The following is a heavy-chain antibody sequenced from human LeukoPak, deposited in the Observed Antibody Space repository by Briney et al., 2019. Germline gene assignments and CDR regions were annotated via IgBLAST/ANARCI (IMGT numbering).Heavy chain of an antibody. CDR1: GGSFSGYY. V-gene: IGHV4-34*01. CDR3: ARYGFYSFDD. D-gene: IGHD2-21*01. CDR2: IYHTGST. J-gene: IGHJ4*02. Sequence: SETLSLTCAVYGGSFSGYYWGWIRQTPGKGLEWIGTIYHTGSTYYGPTLKSRVSISVDTSKNQFSLKLSSVTAADTAVYYCARYGFYSFDDWGQGILVTVSS.